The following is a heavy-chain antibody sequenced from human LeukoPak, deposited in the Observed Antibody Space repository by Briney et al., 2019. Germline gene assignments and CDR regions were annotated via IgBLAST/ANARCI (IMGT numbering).Heavy chain of an antibody. CDR1: GDSISNNY. D-gene: IGHD3-10*01. CDR3: GRHFTGTSGNYYTDS. CDR2: ISSTGSN. V-gene: IGHV4-59*08. Sequence: PSETLSLTCTVSGDSISNNYWNWIRQPPGKGLEWIGYISSTGSNDYNPSLKGRVTISVDTSRNLFSLRLTSVTAADTAVYYCGRHFTGTSGNYYTDSWGQGTLVTVSS. J-gene: IGHJ5*01.